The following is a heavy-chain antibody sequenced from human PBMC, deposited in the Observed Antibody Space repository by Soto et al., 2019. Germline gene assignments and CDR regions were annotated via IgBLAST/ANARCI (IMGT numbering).Heavy chain of an antibody. V-gene: IGHV4-34*01. CDR3: ATRITVFGLLIPPFDP. J-gene: IGHJ5*02. CDR2: INHSGST. CDR1: GGSFSGYY. Sequence: SETLSLTCAVYGGSFSGYYWSWIRQPPGKGLEWIGEINHSGSTNYNPSLKSRVTISVDTSKNQFSLKLSSVTAADTAVYYCATRITVFGLLIPPFDPWGQGTQVTVSS. D-gene: IGHD3-3*01.